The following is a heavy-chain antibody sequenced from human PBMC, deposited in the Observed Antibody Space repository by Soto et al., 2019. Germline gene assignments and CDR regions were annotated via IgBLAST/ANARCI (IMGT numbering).Heavy chain of an antibody. CDR1: GYTFTGYY. CDR3: ARNVDIVATTTTNWFDP. D-gene: IGHD5-12*01. V-gene: IGHV1-2*04. J-gene: IGHJ5*02. Sequence: QVQLVQSGAEVKKPGASVKVSCKASGYTFTGYYMHWVRQAPGQGLEWMGWINPNSGGTNYAQKFQGWVTMTRDMSISTAYMELSRLRSDDTAVYYCARNVDIVATTTTNWFDPWGQGTLVTVSS. CDR2: INPNSGGT.